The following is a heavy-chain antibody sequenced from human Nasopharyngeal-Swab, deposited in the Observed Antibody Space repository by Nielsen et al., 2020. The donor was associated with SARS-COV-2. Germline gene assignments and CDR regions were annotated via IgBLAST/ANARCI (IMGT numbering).Heavy chain of an antibody. CDR1: GFTFSTYN. D-gene: IGHD6-13*01. J-gene: IGHJ4*02. CDR3: ARGGQQPL. CDR2: ISGRTTYI. Sequence: LSLTCAASGFTFSTYNMHWVRQAPGKGLEWVSSISGRTTYIYYADSMKGRFTISRDNAKNSLYLQMSSLRAEDTAIYYCARGGQQPLWGQGTLVTVS. V-gene: IGHV3-21*01.